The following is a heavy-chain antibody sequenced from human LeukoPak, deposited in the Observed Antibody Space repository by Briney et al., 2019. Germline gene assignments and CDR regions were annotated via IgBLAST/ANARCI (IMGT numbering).Heavy chain of an antibody. D-gene: IGHD6-13*01. CDR1: GFTCSSYW. CDR2: INSDGSST. V-gene: IGHV3-74*01. CDR3: ARRRQLVQNFAYYYYYGMDV. Sequence: GGSLRLSCAASGFTCSSYWMHWVRQAPGKGLVWVSRINSDGSSTSYADSVKSRFTISRDNAKNTLYLQMNSLRAEDTAVYYCARRRQLVQNFAYYYYYGMDVWGKGTTVTVSS. J-gene: IGHJ6*04.